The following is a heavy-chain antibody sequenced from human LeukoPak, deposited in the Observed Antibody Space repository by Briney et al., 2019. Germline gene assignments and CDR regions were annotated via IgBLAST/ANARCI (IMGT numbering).Heavy chain of an antibody. CDR3: ASQYSGSYFDY. Sequence: SETLSLTCTVSGGSISSGSYYWSWIRQPAGKGLEWIGRIYASGSTNYNPSLKSRVTISVDTSKNQFSLKLSSVTAADTAVYYCASQYSGSYFDYWGQGTLVTVSS. CDR1: GGSISSGSYY. D-gene: IGHD1-26*01. V-gene: IGHV4-61*02. J-gene: IGHJ4*02. CDR2: IYASGST.